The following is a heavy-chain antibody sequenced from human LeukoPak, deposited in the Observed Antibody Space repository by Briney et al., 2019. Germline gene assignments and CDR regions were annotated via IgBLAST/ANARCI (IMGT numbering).Heavy chain of an antibody. J-gene: IGHJ3*02. CDR2: FSVVGGST. D-gene: IGHD2-2*01. CDR3: AKDLLGYCSSTSCLHDAFDI. CDR1: GFTLSSYG. V-gene: IGHV3-23*01. Sequence: GGSLRLSCAAPGFTLSSYGMSWVRQAPGKGLEWFSAFSVVGGSTYYADSVKGRFTISRDNSKNTLYLQMNSLRAEDTAVYYCAKDLLGYCSSTSCLHDAFDIWGQGTMVTVSS.